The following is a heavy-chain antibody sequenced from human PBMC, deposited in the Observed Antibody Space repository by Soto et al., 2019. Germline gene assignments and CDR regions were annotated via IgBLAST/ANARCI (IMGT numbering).Heavy chain of an antibody. Sequence: LRLSCAASDFDFSSYGIHWVRQAPGKGLEWVAAPSYDGRETFYADSAKGRFTVSKEMSKNTAFLQMNALRHEDTAVYFCARDSGWPILKFDNWGQGTPVTVSS. CDR3: ARDSGWPILKFDN. CDR2: PSYDGRET. D-gene: IGHD3-10*01. J-gene: IGHJ4*02. CDR1: DFDFSSYG. V-gene: IGHV3-30*03.